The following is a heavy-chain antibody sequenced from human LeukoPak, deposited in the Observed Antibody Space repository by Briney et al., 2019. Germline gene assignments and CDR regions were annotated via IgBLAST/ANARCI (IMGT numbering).Heavy chain of an antibody. J-gene: IGHJ4*02. CDR3: ASSADGYNLLYFDY. V-gene: IGHV3-53*01. Sequence: PGGFLRLSCAASGFTVSSNYMSWVRQAPGKGLEWVSVIYSGGSTYYADSVKGRFTISRDNSKNTLYLQMNSLRAEDTAVYYCASSADGYNLLYFDYWGQGTLVTVSS. CDR2: IYSGGST. CDR1: GFTVSSNY. D-gene: IGHD5-24*01.